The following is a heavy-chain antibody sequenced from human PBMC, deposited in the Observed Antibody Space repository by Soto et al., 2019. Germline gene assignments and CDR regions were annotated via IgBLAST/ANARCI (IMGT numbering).Heavy chain of an antibody. J-gene: IGHJ3*02. V-gene: IGHV3-11*01. CDR1: GFTFSDYY. CDR2: ISSSGSTT. D-gene: IGHD3-22*01. Sequence: GGSLRLSCAASGFTFSDYYISWIRQAPGKGLEWVSYISSSGSTTYYADSVKGRFTISRDNAKNSLYLQMNSLRAEDTAVYYCARGVLNYYDSSGYPDAFDIWGQGTMVTVSS. CDR3: ARGVLNYYDSSGYPDAFDI.